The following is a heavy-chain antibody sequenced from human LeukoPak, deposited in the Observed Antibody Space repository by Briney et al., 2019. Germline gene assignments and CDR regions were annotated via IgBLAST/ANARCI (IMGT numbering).Heavy chain of an antibody. J-gene: IGHJ5*02. D-gene: IGHD6-6*01. Sequence: PGGSLRLSCAASGFTFSRYWMSWVHQAPGKGLEWVANIKQDGSEKHYVDSVKGRFTISRDNAKNSLYLQMNSLRAEDTAVYYCARDGTESLTSSRFDPWGQGTLVTVSS. V-gene: IGHV3-7*01. CDR2: IKQDGSEK. CDR3: ARDGTESLTSSRFDP. CDR1: GFTFSRYW.